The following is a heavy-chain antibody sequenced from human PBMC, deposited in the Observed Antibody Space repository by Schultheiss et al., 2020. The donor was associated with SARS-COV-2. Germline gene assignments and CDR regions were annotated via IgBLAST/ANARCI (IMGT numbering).Heavy chain of an antibody. Sequence: SQTLSLTCAISGDSVSSNSADWNWIRQSPSRGLEWLGRTYYRSRWYSDYAVSVKGRITINPDTSKNQFSLQLNSVTPEDTAVYYCARGVVAAADFDYWGQGTLVTVSS. J-gene: IGHJ4*02. V-gene: IGHV6-1*01. CDR2: TYYRSRWYS. CDR1: GDSVSSNSAD. D-gene: IGHD6-13*01. CDR3: ARGVVAAADFDY.